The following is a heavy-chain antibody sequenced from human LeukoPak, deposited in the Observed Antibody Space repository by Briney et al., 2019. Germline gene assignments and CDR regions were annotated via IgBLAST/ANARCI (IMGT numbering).Heavy chain of an antibody. Sequence: ASVTVSCMASGYTLTSYGISWVRQAPGQGLEWMGWISAYNGNTNYAQKLQGRVTMTTDTSTSTAYMELRSLRTDDAAVYYCARPGSTTGSPFDYWGQGTLVTVSS. CDR3: ARPGSTTGSPFDY. CDR2: ISAYNGNT. CDR1: GYTLTSYG. J-gene: IGHJ4*02. V-gene: IGHV1-18*01. D-gene: IGHD1-1*01.